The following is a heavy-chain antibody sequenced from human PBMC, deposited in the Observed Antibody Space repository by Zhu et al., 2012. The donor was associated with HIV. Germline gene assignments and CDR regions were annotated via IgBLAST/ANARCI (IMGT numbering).Heavy chain of an antibody. V-gene: IGHV4-39*01. Sequence: QVQMQESGPGLVKPSETLSLICSVSGVSIRTSNYYWGWIRQSPGKGLEWIGSIYYSGSTYYNSSLQSRLTISVDTSKNQFSLKLTSLTASDTSVYYCGRHRGNWEGYWGQGILAPSPQ. D-gene: IGHD3-10*01. J-gene: IGHJ4*02. CDR1: GVSIRTSNYY. CDR2: IYYSGST. CDR3: GRHRGNWEGY.